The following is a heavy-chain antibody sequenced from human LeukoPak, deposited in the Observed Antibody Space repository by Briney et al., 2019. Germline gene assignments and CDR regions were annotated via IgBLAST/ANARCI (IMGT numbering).Heavy chain of an antibody. CDR3: ARESYSSGWIFDY. CDR1: GGSISSSSYY. D-gene: IGHD6-19*01. J-gene: IGHJ4*02. V-gene: IGHV4-39*07. Sequence: SETLSLTCTVSGGSISSSSYYWGWIRQPPGKGLEWIGSIYYSGSTYYNPSLKSRVTISVDTSKNQFSLKLSSVTAADTAVYYCARESYSSGWIFDYWGQGTLVTVSS. CDR2: IYYSGST.